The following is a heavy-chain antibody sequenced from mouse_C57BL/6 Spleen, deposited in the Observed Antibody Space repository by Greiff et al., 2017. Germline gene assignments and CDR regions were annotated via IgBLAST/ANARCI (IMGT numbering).Heavy chain of an antibody. J-gene: IGHJ2*01. Sequence: QVHVKQPGAELVKPGASVKLSCKASGYTFTSYWMQWVKQRPGQGLEWIGEIDPSDSYTNYNQKFKGKATLTVDTSSSTAYMQLSSLTSEDSAVYYCARYGNSLYYFDYWGQGTTLTVSS. V-gene: IGHV1-50*01. CDR3: ARYGNSLYYFDY. CDR1: GYTFTSYW. D-gene: IGHD1-1*01. CDR2: IDPSDSYT.